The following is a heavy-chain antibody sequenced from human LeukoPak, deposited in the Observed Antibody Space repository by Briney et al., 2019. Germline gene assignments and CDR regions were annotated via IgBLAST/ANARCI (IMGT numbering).Heavy chain of an antibody. V-gene: IGHV1-8*01. D-gene: IGHD6-13*01. CDR1: GYTFTSYD. Sequence: GASVKVSCKASGYTFTSYDINWVRQATGQGLEWMGWMNPNSGNTGYAQKFQGRVTITRDTSASTAYMELSSLRSEDTAVYYCARGKRIAAATHFDYWGQGTLVTVSS. J-gene: IGHJ4*02. CDR3: ARGKRIAAATHFDY. CDR2: MNPNSGNT.